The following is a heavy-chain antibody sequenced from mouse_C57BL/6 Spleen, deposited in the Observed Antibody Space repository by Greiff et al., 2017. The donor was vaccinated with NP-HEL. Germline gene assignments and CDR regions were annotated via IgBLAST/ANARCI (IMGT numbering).Heavy chain of an antibody. Sequence: QVQLQQPGAELVKPGASVKLSCKASGYTFTSYWMHWVKQRPGRGLEWIGRIDPNSGGTKYNEKFKSKATLTVDKPSSTAYMPLSSLTAEDSAVYYWARSSSYGIYAMDYWGQGTSVTVSS. CDR2: IDPNSGGT. D-gene: IGHD2-1*01. J-gene: IGHJ4*01. CDR1: GYTFTSYW. V-gene: IGHV1-72*01. CDR3: ARSSSYGIYAMDY.